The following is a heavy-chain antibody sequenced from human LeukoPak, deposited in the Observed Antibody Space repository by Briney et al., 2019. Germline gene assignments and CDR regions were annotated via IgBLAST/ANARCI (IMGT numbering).Heavy chain of an antibody. CDR3: ARGLRGVVVVAATEYYYYGMDV. D-gene: IGHD2-15*01. CDR2: IYSGGST. V-gene: IGHV3-66*01. Sequence: PGGSLRLSCAASGFTVSSNYMSWVRQAPGKGLEWVSVIYSGGSTYYADSVKGRFTISRDNSKNTLYLQMNSLRAEDTAVYYCARGLRGVVVVAATEYYYYGMDVWGQGTTVTVSS. CDR1: GFTVSSNY. J-gene: IGHJ6*02.